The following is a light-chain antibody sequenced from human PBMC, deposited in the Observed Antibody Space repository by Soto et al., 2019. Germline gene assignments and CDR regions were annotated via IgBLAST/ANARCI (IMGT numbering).Light chain of an antibody. V-gene: IGLV2-14*01. CDR1: SRDVGGYNY. CDR3: SSYRSSSSYV. CDR2: EVS. J-gene: IGLJ1*01. Sequence: QSALTQPDSVSGSPGQAITISCTGTSRDVGGYNYVSWYQQHPGKAPKLMIYEVSNRPSGVSNRLSGSKSGNTASLTISGLQAEDEADYYCSSYRSSSSYVFGTGTKVTVL.